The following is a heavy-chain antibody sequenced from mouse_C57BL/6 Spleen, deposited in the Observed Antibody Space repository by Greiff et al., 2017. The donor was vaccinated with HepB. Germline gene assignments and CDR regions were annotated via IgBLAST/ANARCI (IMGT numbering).Heavy chain of an antibody. J-gene: IGHJ2*01. Sequence: QVQLQQPGAELVRPGSSVKLSCKASGYTFTSYWMHWVKQRPIQGLEWIGNIDPSDSETHYNQKFKDKATLTVDKSSSTAYMQLSSLPSDDSAVYYYARSGYSHYVFDYWGQGTTLTVSS. CDR2: IDPSDSET. D-gene: IGHD2-5*01. CDR3: ARSGYSHYVFDY. V-gene: IGHV1-52*01. CDR1: GYTFTSYW.